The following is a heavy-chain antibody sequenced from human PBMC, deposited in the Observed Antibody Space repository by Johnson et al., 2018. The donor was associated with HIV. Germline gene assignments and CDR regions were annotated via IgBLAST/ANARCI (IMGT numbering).Heavy chain of an antibody. J-gene: IGHJ3*02. D-gene: IGHD4-17*01. CDR3: ARDKDYGDLMASVHAFDI. V-gene: IGHV3-20*04. CDR1: GFTFDDYG. CDR2: INWNGGST. Sequence: VQLVESGGGVVRPGGSLRLSCAASGFTFDDYGMSWVRQTPGKGLEWVSGINWNGGSTGYADSVKGRFTISRDNAKNSLYLQMNSLRAEDTALYYCARDKDYGDLMASVHAFDIWGQGTMVTVSS.